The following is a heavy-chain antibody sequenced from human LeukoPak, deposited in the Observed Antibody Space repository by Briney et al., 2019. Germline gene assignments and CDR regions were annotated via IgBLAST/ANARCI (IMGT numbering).Heavy chain of an antibody. V-gene: IGHV3-15*01. Sequence: PGGSLRLSCAASGFTFSDAWMSWVRQTPEKGLEWVGRIKSKTDGGTTDYAAPVKGRFTISRDDSENTLHLQMNSLKSEDTAVYYCTTGVHTGPRRYFDLWGRGNLVTVSS. CDR2: IKSKTDGGTT. J-gene: IGHJ2*01. D-gene: IGHD6-25*01. CDR1: GFTFSDAW. CDR3: TTGVHTGPRRYFDL.